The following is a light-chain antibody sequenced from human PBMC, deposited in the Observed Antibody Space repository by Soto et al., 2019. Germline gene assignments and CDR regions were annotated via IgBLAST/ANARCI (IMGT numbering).Light chain of an antibody. CDR2: GAS. CDR3: QQYNNWLS. J-gene: IGKJ1*01. CDR1: QSVSSN. Sequence: EILMTQSPATLSVSPGERATLSCRASQSVSSNLAWYQQKPGQAPRLLIYGASTRATGIPARFSGSGSGTEFTLTISSLQSEDFAVYYCQQYNNWLSFGQGTKVDIK. V-gene: IGKV3-15*01.